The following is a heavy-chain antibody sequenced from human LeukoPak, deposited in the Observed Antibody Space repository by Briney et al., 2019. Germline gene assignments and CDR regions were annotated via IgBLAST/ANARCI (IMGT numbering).Heavy chain of an antibody. CDR2: IYYSGST. V-gene: IGHV4-39*01. Sequence: SETLSLTCTVSGGSISSSSYYWGWIRQPPGKGLEWIGSIYYSGSTCYNLPLKSRVTISVDTSKNQFPLKLSSVTAADTAVYYCARHRGTVVAATIDYWGQGTLVTVSS. J-gene: IGHJ4*02. D-gene: IGHD2-15*01. CDR1: GGSISSSSYY. CDR3: ARHRGTVVAATIDY.